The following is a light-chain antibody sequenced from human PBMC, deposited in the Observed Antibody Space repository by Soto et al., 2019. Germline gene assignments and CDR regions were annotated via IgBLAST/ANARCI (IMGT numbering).Light chain of an antibody. Sequence: EIVLTQSPCTLSLYPGERATLSCRASQSVSSSYLAWYQQKPGQAPRLLIYGASSRATGIPDRFSGSGSGTDFTLTISRLEPEDFAVYYCQQYGSSPPKLTFGGGTKVDIK. CDR2: GAS. CDR1: QSVSSSY. J-gene: IGKJ4*01. V-gene: IGKV3-20*01. CDR3: QQYGSSPPKLT.